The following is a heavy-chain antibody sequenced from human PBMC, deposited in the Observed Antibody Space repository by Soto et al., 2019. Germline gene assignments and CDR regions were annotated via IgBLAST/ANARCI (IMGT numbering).Heavy chain of an antibody. J-gene: IGHJ4*02. D-gene: IGHD4-17*01. CDR2: IYYSGST. Sequence: QLQLQESGPGLVKPSETLSLTCTVSGGSISSSSYYWGWIRQPPGKGLEWIGSIYYSGSTYYNPSLKSRVTISVDTSKIPFSLKLSSVTAADTAVYYCARHYYGDYDPYYFDYWCQGTLVTVSS. V-gene: IGHV4-39*01. CDR1: GGSISSSSYY. CDR3: ARHYYGDYDPYYFDY.